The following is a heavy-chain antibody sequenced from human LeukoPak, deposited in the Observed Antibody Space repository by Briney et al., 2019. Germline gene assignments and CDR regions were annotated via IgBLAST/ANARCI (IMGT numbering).Heavy chain of an antibody. V-gene: IGHV1-69*13. CDR3: ARHEGIANYFDY. CDR1: GGTFSSYA. J-gene: IGHJ4*02. CDR2: IIPIFGTA. D-gene: IGHD6-13*01. Sequence: SVKVSCKASGGTFSSYAISWVRQAPGQGLEWMGGIIPIFGTANYAQKLQGRVTITADESTSTAYMELSSLRSEDTAVYYCARHEGIANYFDYWGQGTLVTVSS.